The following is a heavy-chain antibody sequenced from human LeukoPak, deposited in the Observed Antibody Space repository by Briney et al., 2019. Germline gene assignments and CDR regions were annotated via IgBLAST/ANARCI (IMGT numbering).Heavy chain of an antibody. J-gene: IGHJ5*02. Sequence: SETLSLTCTASGGSISSYYWSWIRQLPGKGLGWIGYIYYSGSTNYNPSLKSRVTISVDTSKNQFSLKLSSVTAADTAVYYCAREGDSDWFDPWGQGTLVTVSS. V-gene: IGHV4-59*01. CDR1: GGSISSYY. CDR3: AREGDSDWFDP. CDR2: IYYSGST. D-gene: IGHD3-16*01.